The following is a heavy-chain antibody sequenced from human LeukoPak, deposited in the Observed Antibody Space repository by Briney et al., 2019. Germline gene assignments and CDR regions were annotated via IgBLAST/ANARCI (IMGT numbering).Heavy chain of an antibody. D-gene: IGHD2-15*01. CDR3: TRRVSTTRWFDP. CDR1: GFTFSSYW. V-gene: IGHV3-74*01. J-gene: IGHJ5*02. Sequence: PGGSLRLSCAASGFTFSSYWIHWVRQAPGKGLVWVSRIKSDGSTTNYADSVKGRFTISRDNAENTLYLQMNSLRVEDTAVYYCTRRVSTTRWFDPWGQGTLVTVSS. CDR2: IKSDGSTT.